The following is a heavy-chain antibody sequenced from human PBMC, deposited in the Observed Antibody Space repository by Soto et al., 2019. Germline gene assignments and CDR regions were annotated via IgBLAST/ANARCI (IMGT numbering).Heavy chain of an antibody. V-gene: IGHV4-59*01. CDR3: ARVRGYSYGYGLFDY. J-gene: IGHJ4*02. D-gene: IGHD5-18*01. Sequence: PSETLSLTCAVYGGSFSGYYWSWIRQPPGKGLEWIGYIYYSGSTNYNPSLKSRVTISVDTSKNQFSLKLSSVTAADTAVYYCARVRGYSYGYGLFDYWGQGTLVTVSS. CDR2: IYYSGST. CDR1: GGSFSGYY.